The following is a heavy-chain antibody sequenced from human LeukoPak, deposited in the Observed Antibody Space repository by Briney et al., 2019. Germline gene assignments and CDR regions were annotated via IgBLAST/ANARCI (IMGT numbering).Heavy chain of an antibody. Sequence: GESLGISCKSPGYTFTSYWISWVRQMPGKGLEWMGKIDPSDSYTTYNPSFQGHVTISADKSISAAYLQWSSLKASDTAMYYCARHSHYDFWSGYLDYWGQGTLVTVSS. CDR2: IDPSDSYT. V-gene: IGHV5-10-1*01. D-gene: IGHD3-3*01. J-gene: IGHJ4*02. CDR1: GYTFTSYW. CDR3: ARHSHYDFWSGYLDY.